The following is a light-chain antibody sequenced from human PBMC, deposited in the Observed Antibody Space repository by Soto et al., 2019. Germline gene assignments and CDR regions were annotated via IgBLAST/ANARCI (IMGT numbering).Light chain of an antibody. J-gene: IGKJ1*01. CDR1: QSISTS. CDR2: KAS. Sequence: DIQMTQSPSTLSASVGDRVTITCRASQSISTSLAWYQQKPGKAPKVLIYKASSLESGVPSRFSGSGSGTEFTLTISSLQPDDFATYYCQQYNSYSGTFGQGTKVEIK. CDR3: QQYNSYSGT. V-gene: IGKV1-5*03.